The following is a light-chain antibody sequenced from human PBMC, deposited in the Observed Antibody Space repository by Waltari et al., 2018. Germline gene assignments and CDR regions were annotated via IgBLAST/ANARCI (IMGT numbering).Light chain of an antibody. J-gene: IGLJ1*01. CDR1: TSDVRGYNY. CDR2: EVS. Sequence: QSALTQPHSASGSPGQSVAISCPGTTSDVRGYNYLSWYQQHPGNAPKLIIYEVSKRPSGVPDRFSGSKSGRTASLTVSGLQAEDEADYYCNSYAGSNNFVFGTGTKVTVL. CDR3: NSYAGSNNFV. V-gene: IGLV2-8*01.